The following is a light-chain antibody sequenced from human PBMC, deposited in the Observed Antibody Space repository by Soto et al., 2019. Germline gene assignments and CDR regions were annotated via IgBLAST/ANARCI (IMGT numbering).Light chain of an antibody. CDR1: QSVSRN. J-gene: IGKJ4*01. CDR3: QQYNNWPPLT. Sequence: EIVMTQSPATLSVSPGERATLSCRASQSVSRNLAWYQHKPGQAPRLLISGASTRAAGIPARFSGSGSGTEFTLTISSLQSEDFAIYYCQQYNNWPPLTFGGGTKVEIK. CDR2: GAS. V-gene: IGKV3-15*01.